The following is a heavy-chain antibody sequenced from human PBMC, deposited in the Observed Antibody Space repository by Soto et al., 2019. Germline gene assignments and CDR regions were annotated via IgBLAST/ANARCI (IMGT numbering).Heavy chain of an antibody. J-gene: IGHJ6*02. CDR3: ARSCTNYYDSSGYYRYYYYGMDV. D-gene: IGHD3-22*01. V-gene: IGHV4-34*01. CDR1: GGSFSGYY. Sequence: SETLSLTCAVYGGSFSGYYWSWIRQPPGKGLEWIGEINHSGSTNYNPSLKSRVTISVDTSKNQFSLKLSSVTAADTAVCYCARSCTNYYDSSGYYRYYYYGMDVWGQGTTVTVYS. CDR2: INHSGST.